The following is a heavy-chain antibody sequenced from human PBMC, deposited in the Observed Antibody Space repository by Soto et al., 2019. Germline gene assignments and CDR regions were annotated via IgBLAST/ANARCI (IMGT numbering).Heavy chain of an antibody. CDR2: ISGSGGST. CDR1: GFTFSSYA. CDR3: AKDRVVLRYFDWLGYYFDY. J-gene: IGHJ4*02. V-gene: IGHV3-23*01. Sequence: PGGSLRLSCAASGFTFSSYAMSWVRQAPGKGLEWVSAISGSGGSTYYADSVKGRFTISRDNSKNTLYLQMNSLRAEDTAVYYCAKDRVVLRYFDWLGYYFDYWGQGTLVTVSS. D-gene: IGHD3-9*01.